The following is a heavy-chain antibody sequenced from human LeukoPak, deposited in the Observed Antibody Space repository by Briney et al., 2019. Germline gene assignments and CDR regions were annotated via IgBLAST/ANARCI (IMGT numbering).Heavy chain of an antibody. CDR1: GGSISSGGYY. CDR2: IYYSGST. J-gene: IGHJ5*02. V-gene: IGHV4-31*03. D-gene: IGHD4-17*01. CDR3: ARDKGDYRFGTDWFDP. Sequence: SQTLSLTCTVSGGSISSGGYYWSWIRQHPGKGLEWIGYIYYSGSTYYNPSLKSRVTISADTSKNQFSLKLSSVTAADTAVYYCARDKGDYRFGTDWFDPWGQGTLVTVSS.